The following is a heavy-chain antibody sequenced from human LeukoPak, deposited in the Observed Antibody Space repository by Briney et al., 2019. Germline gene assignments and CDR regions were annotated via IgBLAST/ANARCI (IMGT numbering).Heavy chain of an antibody. CDR1: GGSISSSSYY. CDR3: ARLSVGATHYFDY. Sequence: SETLSLTCTVSGGSISSSSYYWGWIRQPPGKGLEWIGSIYYSGSTYYNPSLKSRVTISVDTSKNQFSLKLSSVTAADTAVHYCARLSVGATHYFDYWGQGTLVTVSS. J-gene: IGHJ4*02. V-gene: IGHV4-39*01. D-gene: IGHD1-26*01. CDR2: IYYSGST.